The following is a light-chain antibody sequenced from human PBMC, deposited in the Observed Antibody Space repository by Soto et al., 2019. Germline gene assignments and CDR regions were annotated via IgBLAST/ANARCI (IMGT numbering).Light chain of an antibody. CDR1: TGAVTSDYY. V-gene: IGLV7-43*01. J-gene: IGLJ3*02. CDR3: LLYCGGSGV. CDR2: STS. Sequence: QTVVTQEPSLTVSPGGTVTLTCASSTGAVTSDYYANWFQQKPGQAPRALIYSTSKKHSWTPARFSGSLLGGKAALTLSGGAPEGDAEFYSLLYCGGSGVFGAGTKPPVL.